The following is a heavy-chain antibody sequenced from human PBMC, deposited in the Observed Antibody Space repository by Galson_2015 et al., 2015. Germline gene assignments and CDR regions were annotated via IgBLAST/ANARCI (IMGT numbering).Heavy chain of an antibody. J-gene: IGHJ3*02. CDR1: GFTFSSYS. CDR3: ARDPEWFGESHDAFDI. V-gene: IGHV3-30*03. Sequence: SLRLSCAASGFTFSSYSMNWVRQAPGKGLEWVAVISYDGSNKYYADSVKGRFTISRDNSKNTLYLQMNSLRAEDTAVYYCARDPEWFGESHDAFDIWGQGTMVTVSS. CDR2: ISYDGSNK. D-gene: IGHD3-10*01.